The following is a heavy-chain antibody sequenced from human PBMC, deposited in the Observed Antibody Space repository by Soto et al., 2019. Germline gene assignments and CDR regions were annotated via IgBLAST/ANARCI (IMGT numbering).Heavy chain of an antibody. D-gene: IGHD6-6*01. Sequence: GASVKVSCKASGYTFPNFGISWVRQAPGQGLEWMGWISGYNGDTNYAQKLQGRVTMTTDTSTSTAYMELRSLTSDDTAVYYCARDRSSSDYWGQGTLVTVSS. CDR2: ISGYNGDT. CDR3: ARDRSSSDY. J-gene: IGHJ4*02. CDR1: GYTFPNFG. V-gene: IGHV1-18*01.